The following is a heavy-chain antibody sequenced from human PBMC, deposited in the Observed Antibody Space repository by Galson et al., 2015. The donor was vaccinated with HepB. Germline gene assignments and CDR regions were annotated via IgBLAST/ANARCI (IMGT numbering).Heavy chain of an antibody. Sequence: LSLTCTVSGGSISSYYWSWIRQPPGKGLEWIGYIYYSGSTNYNPSLKSRVTISVDTSKNQFSLKLSSVTAADTAVYYCARETYYYDSSRLGWHDAFDIWGQGTMVTVSS. V-gene: IGHV4-59*01. CDR3: ARETYYYDSSRLGWHDAFDI. CDR2: IYYSGST. D-gene: IGHD3-22*01. J-gene: IGHJ3*02. CDR1: GGSISSYY.